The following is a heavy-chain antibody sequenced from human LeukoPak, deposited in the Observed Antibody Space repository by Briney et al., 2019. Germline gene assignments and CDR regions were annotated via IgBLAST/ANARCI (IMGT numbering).Heavy chain of an antibody. D-gene: IGHD1-26*01. J-gene: IGHJ5*02. Sequence: GASVKVSCKASGYTFTSYDINWVRQATGQGLEWLGLINPTGSSTLYAQKFQGRVTMTRDMSTTTDYMELSSLRSDDTAVYYCARDNSVGDVAWWFDPWGQGTLVTVSS. CDR3: ARDNSVGDVAWWFDP. CDR1: GYTFTSYD. CDR2: INPTGSST. V-gene: IGHV1-46*01.